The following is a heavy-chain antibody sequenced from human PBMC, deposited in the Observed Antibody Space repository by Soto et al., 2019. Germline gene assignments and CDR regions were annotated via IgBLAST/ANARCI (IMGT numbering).Heavy chain of an antibody. J-gene: IGHJ5*02. CDR1: GFTFSSYG. CDR3: AKDRCGGDCSLGFDP. CDR2: ISYDGSNK. Sequence: VQLVESGGGVVQPGRSLRLSCAASGFTFSSYGMHWVRQAPGKGLEWVAVISYDGSNKYYADSVKGRFTISRDNSKNTLYLQMNSLRAEDTAVYYCAKDRCGGDCSLGFDPWGQGTLVTVSS. V-gene: IGHV3-30*18. D-gene: IGHD2-21*02.